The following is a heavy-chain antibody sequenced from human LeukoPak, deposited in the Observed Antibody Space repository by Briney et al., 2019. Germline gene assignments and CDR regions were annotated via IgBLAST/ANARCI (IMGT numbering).Heavy chain of an antibody. J-gene: IGHJ5*02. CDR2: VWYDGSNK. Sequence: GGSLRLSCAASGFTFSSYGMHWVPRAPGKGLEWVAVVWYDGSNKYYADSVKGRYTISRDNSKNTLYLQMNSLRDEDTAVYYCARDLKGGWFDPWGQGTLVTVSS. V-gene: IGHV3-33*01. D-gene: IGHD3-16*01. CDR1: GFTFSSYG. CDR3: ARDLKGGWFDP.